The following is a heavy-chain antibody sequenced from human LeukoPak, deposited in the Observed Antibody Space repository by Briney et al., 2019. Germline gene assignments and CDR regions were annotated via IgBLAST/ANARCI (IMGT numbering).Heavy chain of an antibody. CDR2: ISYDGSNK. V-gene: IGHV3-30-3*01. Sequence: PGRSLRLSCAASGFTFSSYAMHWVRQAPGKGLEWVAVISYDGSNKYYADPVKGRFNISRDNSKNTLYLQMNSLRAEDTAVYYCAKVSRYGSGRANYYGMDVWGQGTTVTVSS. J-gene: IGHJ6*02. D-gene: IGHD3-10*01. CDR3: AKVSRYGSGRANYYGMDV. CDR1: GFTFSSYA.